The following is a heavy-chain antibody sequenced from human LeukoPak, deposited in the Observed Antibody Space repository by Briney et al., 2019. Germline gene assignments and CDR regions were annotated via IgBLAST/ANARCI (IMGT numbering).Heavy chain of an antibody. D-gene: IGHD6-19*01. Sequence: SETLSLTCAVYGVSFSGYYWSWIRQPPGKGLEWIGEINHSGSTNYNSSLKSRVTISVDTSKNQFSLKLSSVTAADTAVYYCARERAVAAPRELNFDYWGQGTLVTVSS. CDR1: GVSFSGYY. J-gene: IGHJ4*02. V-gene: IGHV4-34*01. CDR2: INHSGST. CDR3: ARERAVAAPRELNFDY.